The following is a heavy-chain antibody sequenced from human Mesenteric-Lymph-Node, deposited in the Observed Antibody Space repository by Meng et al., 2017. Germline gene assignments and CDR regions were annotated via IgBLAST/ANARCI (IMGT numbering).Heavy chain of an antibody. Sequence: GESLKISCAASGFTFSYYWMNWVRQGPGKGLEWVSYISSSGSTIYYADSVKGRFTISRDNAKNSLYLQMNSLRAEDTAVYYCARFYDSSGYYEVTTRYYFDYWGQGTLVTVSS. CDR3: ARFYDSSGYYEVTTRYYFDY. CDR2: ISSSGSTI. J-gene: IGHJ4*02. D-gene: IGHD3-22*01. V-gene: IGHV3-48*04. CDR1: GFTFSYYW.